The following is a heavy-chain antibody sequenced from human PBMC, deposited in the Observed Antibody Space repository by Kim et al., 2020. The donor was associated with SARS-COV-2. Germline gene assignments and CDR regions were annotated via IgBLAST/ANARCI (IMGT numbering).Heavy chain of an antibody. V-gene: IGHV4-59*01. CDR3: ARDHREGVQYTVNWYFDL. CDR2: IYYSGST. J-gene: IGHJ2*01. CDR1: GGSISSYY. Sequence: SETLSLTCTVSGGSISSYYWSWIRQPPGKGLEWIGYIYYSGSTNYNPSLMSRVTISVDTSKNQFSLKLSSVTAADTAVYYCARDHREGVQYTVNWYFDL. D-gene: IGHD1-1*01.